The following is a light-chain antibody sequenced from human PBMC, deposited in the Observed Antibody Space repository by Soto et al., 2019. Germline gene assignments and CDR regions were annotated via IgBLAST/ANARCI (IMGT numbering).Light chain of an antibody. V-gene: IGKV3-20*01. Sequence: EIVLSQSPGTLSLSQGERATLSCRASQSVSSSYLAWYQQKPGQAPRLIVYGASIRATGIPDRFSGSGSGTDFTLTISRLDPEDFAVYYCQQYGSSPLTFGGGTKVDIK. CDR2: GAS. CDR3: QQYGSSPLT. CDR1: QSVSSSY. J-gene: IGKJ4*01.